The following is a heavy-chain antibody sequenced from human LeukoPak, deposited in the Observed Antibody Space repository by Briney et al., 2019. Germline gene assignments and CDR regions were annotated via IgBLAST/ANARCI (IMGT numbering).Heavy chain of an antibody. CDR1: VESFSDHY. D-gene: IGHD2-2*01. Sequence: PLETLSLTCAVYVESFSDHYWTWIRQPPGKGLEWIGEIHHSGSTNYRLSLKSRVTISVDRSKSQFSLKLTSVTAADTAVYYCARSPATSCSNFDYWGQGTLVTVSS. V-gene: IGHV4-34*01. CDR3: ARSPATSCSNFDY. J-gene: IGHJ4*02. CDR2: IHHSGST.